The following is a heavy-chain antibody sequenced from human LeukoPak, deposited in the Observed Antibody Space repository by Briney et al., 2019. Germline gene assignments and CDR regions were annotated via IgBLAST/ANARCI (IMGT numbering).Heavy chain of an antibody. Sequence: ASVTVSCKASGYTFTGYYMHWVRQAPGKGLEWMGGFDPEDGETIYAQKFQGRVTMTEDTSTDTAYMELSSLRSEDTAVYYCATSTVTTYWFDPWGQGTLVTVSS. J-gene: IGHJ5*02. V-gene: IGHV1-24*01. D-gene: IGHD4-17*01. CDR1: GYTFTGYY. CDR3: ATSTVTTYWFDP. CDR2: FDPEDGET.